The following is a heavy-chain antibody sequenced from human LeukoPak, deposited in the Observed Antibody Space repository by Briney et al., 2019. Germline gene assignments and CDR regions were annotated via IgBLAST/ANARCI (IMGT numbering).Heavy chain of an antibody. CDR1: GYTSTSYD. J-gene: IGHJ6*03. D-gene: IGHD1-26*01. Sequence: GASVKVSCKASGYTSTSYDINWVRQATGQGLEWMGWMNPSSGNTGYAQKFQGRVTITRNTSISTAYMELSSLRSEDTAVYYCARGIAWELLALGYYYYMDVWGKGTTVTVSS. V-gene: IGHV1-8*03. CDR2: MNPSSGNT. CDR3: ARGIAWELLALGYYYYMDV.